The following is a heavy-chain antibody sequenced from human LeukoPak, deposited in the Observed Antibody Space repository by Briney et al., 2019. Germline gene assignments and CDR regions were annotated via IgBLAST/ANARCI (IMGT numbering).Heavy chain of an antibody. V-gene: IGHV3-23*01. CDR3: ARRMDNDY. J-gene: IGHJ4*02. CDR2: ISGSGGTT. CDR1: GFTFSSYA. Sequence: SGGSLRLSCAASGFTFSSYAMSWVRQAPGKGLGWVSAISGSGGTTYYADSVKGRFTISRDNSKNTLYLQMNSLRAEDTAVYYCARRMDNDYWGQGTLVTVSS. D-gene: IGHD2-8*01.